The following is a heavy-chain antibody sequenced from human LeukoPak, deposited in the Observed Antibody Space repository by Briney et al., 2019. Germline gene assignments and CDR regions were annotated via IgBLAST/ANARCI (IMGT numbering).Heavy chain of an antibody. CDR3: ASPWYSSSWYAAFDI. CDR2: ISYDGSNK. J-gene: IGHJ3*02. CDR1: GFTFSSYG. Sequence: GRSLRLSCAASGFTFSSYGMHWVRQAPGKGLEWVAVISYDGSNKYYADSVKGRFTISRDNSKNTLYLQMNSLRAEDTAVYYCASPWYSSSWYAAFDIWGQGTMVAVSS. V-gene: IGHV3-30*03. D-gene: IGHD6-13*01.